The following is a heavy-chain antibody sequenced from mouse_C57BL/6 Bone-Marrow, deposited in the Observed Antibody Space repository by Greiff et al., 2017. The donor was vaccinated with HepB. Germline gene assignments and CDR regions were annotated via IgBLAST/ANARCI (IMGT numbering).Heavy chain of an antibody. CDR1: GYTFTSYW. D-gene: IGHD2-4*01. V-gene: IGHV1-59*01. CDR3: ARSKDDYDNFAY. CDR2: IDPSDSYT. Sequence: VQLQQPGAELVRPGTSVKLSCKASGYTFTSYWMHWVKQRPGQGLEWIGVIDPSDSYTNYNQKFKGKATLTVDTSSSTAYMQLSSLTSEDSAVYYCARSKDDYDNFAYWGQGTLVTVSA. J-gene: IGHJ3*01.